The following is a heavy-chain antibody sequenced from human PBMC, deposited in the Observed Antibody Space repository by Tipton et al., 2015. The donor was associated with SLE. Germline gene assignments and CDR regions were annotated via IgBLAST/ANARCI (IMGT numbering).Heavy chain of an antibody. V-gene: IGHV4-59*11. J-gene: IGHJ4*02. Sequence: ILSLTCTVSGGSISSHYWSWIRQPPGKGLEWIGYIYYSGSTNYNPSLKSRVTISVDTSKNQFSLKLSSVTAADTAVYYCASSPLAAAEGIDYWGQGTLVTVSS. CDR1: GGSISSHY. CDR2: IYYSGST. CDR3: ASSPLAAAEGIDY. D-gene: IGHD6-13*01.